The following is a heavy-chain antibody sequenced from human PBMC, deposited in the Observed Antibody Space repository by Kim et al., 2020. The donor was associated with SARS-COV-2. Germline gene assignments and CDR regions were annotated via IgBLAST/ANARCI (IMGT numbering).Heavy chain of an antibody. V-gene: IGHV4-34*01. CDR3: ARVSRVLSTYYYGSGSSYYYYGMDV. Sequence: SETLSLTCAVYGGSFSGYYWSWIRQPPGKGLEWIGEINHSGSTNYNPSLKSRVTISVDTSKNQFSLKLSSVTAADTAVYYCARVSRVLSTYYYGSGSSYYYYGMDVWGQGTTVTVSS. J-gene: IGHJ6*02. CDR2: INHSGST. CDR1: GGSFSGYY. D-gene: IGHD3-10*01.